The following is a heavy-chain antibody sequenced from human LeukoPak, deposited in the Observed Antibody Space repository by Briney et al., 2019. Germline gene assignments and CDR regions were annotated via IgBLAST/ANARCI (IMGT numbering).Heavy chain of an antibody. D-gene: IGHD3-10*01. CDR3: ARDQAYYYGSGSYYTPRDYYYYMDV. CDR1: GYTFTSYG. Sequence: ASVKVSCKASGYTFTSYGISWVRQAPGQGLEWMGWISAYNGNTNYAQKLQGRVTMTTDTSTSTAYMELRSLRSDDTAVYYCARDQAYYYGSGSYYTPRDYYYYMDVWGKGTTVTVSS. CDR2: ISAYNGNT. V-gene: IGHV1-18*01. J-gene: IGHJ6*03.